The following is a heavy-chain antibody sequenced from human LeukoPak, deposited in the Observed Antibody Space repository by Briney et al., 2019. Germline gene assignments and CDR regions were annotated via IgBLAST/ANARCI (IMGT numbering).Heavy chain of an antibody. CDR2: IYNSGST. CDR1: GGSISSYY. V-gene: IGHV4-59*01. Sequence: NPSETLSLTCTVSGGSISSYYWSWIRQPPGKGLEWIGYIYNSGSTYYNPSLKSRVTISVDTSRNQFSLNLRSVTAADTAVYYCARGNPIVNSYGLSFDYWGQGSLVTVSS. J-gene: IGHJ4*02. CDR3: ARGNPIVNSYGLSFDY. D-gene: IGHD5-18*01.